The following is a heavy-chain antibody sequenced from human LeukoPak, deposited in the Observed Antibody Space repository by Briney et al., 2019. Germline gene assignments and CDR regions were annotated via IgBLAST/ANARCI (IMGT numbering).Heavy chain of an antibody. CDR3: ARAILGYCSSTSCPQRNGMDV. CDR1: GGRFSHYA. D-gene: IGHD2-2*01. J-gene: IGHJ6*02. CDR2: VMSILGIA. V-gene: IGHV1-69*04. Sequence: SSDPVPHKDCGGRFSHYAISWVEQAPGQGPEGMGRVMSILGIANYAQKSQGRVTITADKSTSTAYMELSSLRSEDTAVYYCARAILGYCSSTSCPQRNGMDVWGQGTTVTVSS.